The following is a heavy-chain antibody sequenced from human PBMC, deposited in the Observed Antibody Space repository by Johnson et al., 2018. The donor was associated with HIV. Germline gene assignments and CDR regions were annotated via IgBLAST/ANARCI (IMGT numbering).Heavy chain of an antibody. Sequence: QVQLVESGGGLVKPGGSLRLSCAVSGVIFSDYYMSWIRQAPGKGLEWVSYISGSGNSIYYADSVKGRFTISRDNAKNSLYLQMNSLRAEDTAVYYCARGSRYTYDNDDVYLLQAFDYWGQGTMVTVSS. CDR3: ARGSRYTYDNDDVYLLQAFDY. D-gene: IGHD3-16*01. CDR2: ISGSGNSI. J-gene: IGHJ3*01. CDR1: GVIFSDYY. V-gene: IGHV3-11*04.